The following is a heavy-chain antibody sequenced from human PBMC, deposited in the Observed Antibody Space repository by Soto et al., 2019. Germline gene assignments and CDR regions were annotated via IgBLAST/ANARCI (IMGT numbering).Heavy chain of an antibody. CDR1: GFTFSGSA. V-gene: IGHV3-73*01. CDR2: IRSKANSYAT. D-gene: IGHD2-21*02. Sequence: PGGSLRLSCAASGFTFSGSAMHWVRQASGKGLEWVGRIRSKANSYATVYDASVKGRFTISRDDSKNTAYLQMNSLKTEDTAVYYCTRHALQFCGGDCYLLPYFDLWGRGTLVTVS. J-gene: IGHJ2*01. CDR3: TRHALQFCGGDCYLLPYFDL.